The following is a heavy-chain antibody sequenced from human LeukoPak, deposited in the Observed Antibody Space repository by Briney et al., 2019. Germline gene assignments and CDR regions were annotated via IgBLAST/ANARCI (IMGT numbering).Heavy chain of an antibody. Sequence: GGSLRLSCAASGFTFSDEYMSWIRQAPGKGLEWVSTINGGGASTYYADSVKGRFTISRDNSKNTLYLQMTSLTAEDTAIYYCANSITAARGYYFDYWGQGTLVTVSS. CDR2: INGGGAST. J-gene: IGHJ4*02. V-gene: IGHV3-23*01. CDR3: ANSITAARGYYFDY. D-gene: IGHD6-13*01. CDR1: GFTFSDEY.